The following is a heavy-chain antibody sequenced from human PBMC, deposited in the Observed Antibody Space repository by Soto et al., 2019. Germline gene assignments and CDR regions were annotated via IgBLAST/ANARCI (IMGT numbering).Heavy chain of an antibody. CDR3: AKDRRLPFVPAATSPSDY. V-gene: IGHV3-23*01. CDR1: GFTCSSYA. Sequence: PGGSLRLSCAASGFTCSSYAMSWVRQAPGKGQEWVSAISGSGGSTYYADSVKGRFTISRDNSKNTLYLQMNSLRAEDTAVYYCAKDRRLPFVPAATSPSDYWGQGTLVTVSS. J-gene: IGHJ4*02. CDR2: ISGSGGST. D-gene: IGHD2-2*01.